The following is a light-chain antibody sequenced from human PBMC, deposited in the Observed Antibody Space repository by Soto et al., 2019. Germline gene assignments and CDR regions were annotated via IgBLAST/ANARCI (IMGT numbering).Light chain of an antibody. J-gene: IGLJ3*02. V-gene: IGLV2-8*01. CDR2: EVT. CDR3: SSSAASNNSDVV. CDR1: SSDVGGYNY. Sequence: QSVLTQPPSASGSPGQSVTISCTGTSSDVGGYNYVSWYQQYPGRAPKLMIYEVTKRPSGVPDRFSGSKSANTASLTVSGLHAEDDADYYYSSSAASNNSDVVFGGGTKLTVL.